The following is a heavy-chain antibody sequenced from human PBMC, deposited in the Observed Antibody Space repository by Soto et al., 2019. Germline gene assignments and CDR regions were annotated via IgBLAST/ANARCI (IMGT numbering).Heavy chain of an antibody. CDR2: ISSSSSTI. Sequence: EVQLVESGGGLVQPGGSLRLSCAASGFTFSSYSMNWVRQAPGKGLEWVSYISSSSSTIYYADSVKGRFTISRDNAKYSLYLQMNSLRAEDTALYYCARHPERIAEIGWFDPWGQGTLVTVSS. CDR1: GFTFSSYS. D-gene: IGHD6-13*01. V-gene: IGHV3-48*01. CDR3: ARHPERIAEIGWFDP. J-gene: IGHJ5*02.